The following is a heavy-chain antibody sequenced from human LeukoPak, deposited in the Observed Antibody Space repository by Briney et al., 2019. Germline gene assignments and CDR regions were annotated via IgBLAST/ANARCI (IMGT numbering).Heavy chain of an antibody. V-gene: IGHV3-74*01. CDR2: INNDGSTT. J-gene: IGHJ4*02. CDR1: GFTFSSHW. D-gene: IGHD3-22*01. CDR3: ARVGDSSGYYWYYFDY. Sequence: GGSLRLSCAASGFTFSSHWMHWVRQAPGKGLAWVSCINNDGSTTRYADSVKGRFTISRDNAKNSLYLQMNSLRAEDTAVYYCARVGDSSGYYWYYFDYWGQGTLVTVSS.